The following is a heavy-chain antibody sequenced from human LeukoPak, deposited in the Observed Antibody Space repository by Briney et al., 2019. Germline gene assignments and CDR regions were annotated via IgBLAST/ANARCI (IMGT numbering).Heavy chain of an antibody. CDR1: GFAFSKYT. Sequence: GGSLRLSCVASGFAFSKYTMSWVRQAPGKGLEWVSGISGSGASTYSADFVKGRFTISRDTSKNTVYLQMNSLRADDTAVYYCVKSRRVGANQRGLFDYWGQGTLVTVSP. D-gene: IGHD1-26*01. CDR2: ISGSGAST. CDR3: VKSRRVGANQRGLFDY. J-gene: IGHJ4*02. V-gene: IGHV3-23*01.